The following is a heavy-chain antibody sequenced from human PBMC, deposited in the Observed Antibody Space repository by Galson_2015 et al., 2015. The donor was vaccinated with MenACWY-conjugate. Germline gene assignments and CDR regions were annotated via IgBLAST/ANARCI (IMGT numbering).Heavy chain of an antibody. CDR3: AKDLVKNYEMLTGYFSD. CDR2: ISDSGRTT. D-gene: IGHD3-9*01. J-gene: IGHJ4*02. Sequence: SLRLSCAVSGFPFSSYAMTWVRQAPGKGLEWVSTISDSGRTTYYADSVQGRSTISRDNSKNKVFLQMNSLRAEDAAAYYCAKDLVKNYEMLTGYFSDWGQGALVTVSS. CDR1: GFPFSSYA. V-gene: IGHV3-23*01.